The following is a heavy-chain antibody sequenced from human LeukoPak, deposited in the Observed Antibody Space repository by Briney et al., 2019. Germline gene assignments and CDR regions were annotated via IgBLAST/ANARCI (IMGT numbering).Heavy chain of an antibody. Sequence: SETLSLTCTVSGGSISSYYWSWIRQPPGKGLEWIGYIYYSGSTNYNPSLKSRVTISVDTSKNQFSLKLSSVTAADTAVYYCARAHRMNHSSSWPYYYYYMDVWGKGTTVTVSS. D-gene: IGHD6-13*01. CDR2: IYYSGST. J-gene: IGHJ6*03. CDR3: ARAHRMNHSSSWPYYYYYMDV. CDR1: GGSISSYY. V-gene: IGHV4-59*01.